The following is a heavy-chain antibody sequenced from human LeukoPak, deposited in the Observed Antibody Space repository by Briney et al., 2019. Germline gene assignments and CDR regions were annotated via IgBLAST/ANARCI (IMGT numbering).Heavy chain of an antibody. CDR2: IYYSGST. D-gene: IGHD3-3*01. J-gene: IGHJ4*02. CDR1: GGSISSSSYY. V-gene: IGHV4-39*07. CDR3: AITQLLRFLHCPPFDY. Sequence: SETLSLTCTVSGGSISSSSYYWGWIRQPPGKGLEWIGSIYYSGSTYYNPSLKSRVTISVDTSKNQFSLKLSSVTAADTAGYSGAITQLLRFLHCPPFDYGGKGPLVTVPS.